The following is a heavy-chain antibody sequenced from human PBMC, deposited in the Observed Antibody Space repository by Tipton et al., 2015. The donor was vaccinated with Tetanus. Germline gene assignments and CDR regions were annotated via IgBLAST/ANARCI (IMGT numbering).Heavy chain of an antibody. CDR3: AKDAASRGWFDP. J-gene: IGHJ5*02. CDR1: GFTFSNYA. CDR2: ISVRGSHT. Sequence: SLRLSCAASGFTFSNYAMAWVRQAPGKGLEWVSGISVRGSHTYYADPVKGRFSISRDNSKNTVYLQMNSLRDEDTAVYYCAKDAASRGWFDPWGQGTLVSVSS. D-gene: IGHD6-25*01. V-gene: IGHV3-23*01.